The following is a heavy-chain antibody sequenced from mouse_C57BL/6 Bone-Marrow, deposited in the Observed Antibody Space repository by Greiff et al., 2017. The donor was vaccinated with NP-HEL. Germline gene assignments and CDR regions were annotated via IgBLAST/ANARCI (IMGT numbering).Heavy chain of an antibody. CDR3: ARHGYYSNPYYAMDY. J-gene: IGHJ4*01. Sequence: VKLMESGPGLVAPSQSLSITCTVSGFSLTSYGVHWVRQPPGKGLEWLVVIWSDGSTTYNSALKSRLSISKDNSKSQVFLKMNSLQTDDTAMYYCARHGYYSNPYYAMDYWGQGTSVTVSS. D-gene: IGHD2-5*01. V-gene: IGHV2-6-1*01. CDR2: IWSDGST. CDR1: GFSLTSYG.